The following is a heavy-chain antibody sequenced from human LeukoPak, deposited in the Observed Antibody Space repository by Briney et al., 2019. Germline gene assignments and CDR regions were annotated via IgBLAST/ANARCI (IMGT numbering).Heavy chain of an antibody. CDR2: IYYSGSA. D-gene: IGHD5-24*01. V-gene: IGHV4-39*07. Sequence: PSETPSLTCTVSGGSISSSSYYWGWIRQPPGKGLEWIGSIYYSGSAYYNPSLKSRVSISVDTSKNQFSLKLRSVTAADTAVYYCASPMAWAHNRRDSDYWGLGTLVTVSS. CDR1: GGSISSSSYY. CDR3: ASPMAWAHNRRDSDY. J-gene: IGHJ4*02.